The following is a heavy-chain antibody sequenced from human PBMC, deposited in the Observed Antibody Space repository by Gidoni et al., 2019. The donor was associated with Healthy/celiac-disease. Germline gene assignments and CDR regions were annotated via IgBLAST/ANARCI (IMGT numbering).Heavy chain of an antibody. CDR2: ISSSGSTI. J-gene: IGHJ3*02. CDR3: ARGLGIAAALGAFDI. V-gene: IGHV3-48*03. D-gene: IGHD6-13*01. Sequence: EVQLVESGGGLVQPGVSLRLSCAASGFTFSSYEMNWVRQAPGKGLEWVSYISSSGSTIYYADSVKGRFTISRDNAKNSLYLQMNSLRAEDTAVYYCARGLGIAAALGAFDIWGQGTMVTVSS. CDR1: GFTFSSYE.